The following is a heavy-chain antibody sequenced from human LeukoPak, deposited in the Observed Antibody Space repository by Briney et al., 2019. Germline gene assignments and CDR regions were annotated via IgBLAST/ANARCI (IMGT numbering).Heavy chain of an antibody. D-gene: IGHD2-2*01. CDR1: GGSFRGYY. Sequence: PSETLSLTCAVSGGSFRGYYWSWIRQPPGKGLEWIGEINHSGSTNYNPSLKSRGTISVDTSKNPFSLKLSSVTAADTAVNYCARSLGYCSSTSCYGPHWGQGTLVTVSS. CDR3: ARSLGYCSSTSCYGPH. J-gene: IGHJ4*02. V-gene: IGHV4-34*01. CDR2: INHSGST.